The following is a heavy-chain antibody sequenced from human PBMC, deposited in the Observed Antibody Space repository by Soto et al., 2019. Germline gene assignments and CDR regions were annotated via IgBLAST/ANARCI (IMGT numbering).Heavy chain of an antibody. CDR1: GYTFNLFY. J-gene: IGHJ3*02. CDR3: VREREVRATSGSFDI. D-gene: IGHD1-26*01. Sequence: ASVKVSCKASGYTFNLFYMEWVRQAPGQGLEWMGLINPSDGTTNYAQNFQGRVTMTKDTSTSTVDMELSSLRSEDTAVYYCVREREVRATSGSFDIWGQGTMVTVSS. V-gene: IGHV1-46*02. CDR2: INPSDGTT.